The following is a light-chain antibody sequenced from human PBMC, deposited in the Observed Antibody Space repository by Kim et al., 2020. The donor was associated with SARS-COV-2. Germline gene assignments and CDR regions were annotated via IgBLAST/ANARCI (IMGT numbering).Light chain of an antibody. V-gene: IGLV2-8*01. Sequence: QSVLTQPPSASASPGQSVTISCTGTSSDIGAYNRVSWYQQHPGKAPKLMIYEVNKRPSGVPDRFSGSKSGNTASLTVSGLQSEDEADFYCSSYAGDNNVYFGGETQVTVL. CDR2: EVN. CDR1: SSDIGAYNR. CDR3: SSYAGDNNVY. J-gene: IGLJ7*01.